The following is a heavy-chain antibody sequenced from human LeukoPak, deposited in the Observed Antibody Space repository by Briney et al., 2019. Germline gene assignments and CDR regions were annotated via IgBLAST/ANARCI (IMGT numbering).Heavy chain of an antibody. Sequence: GRSLRLSCAASGFTFSSYGMQCVRQAPGKGLEWVAVIWYDGSNKYYADSVKGRFTITRDNSKNALYLQMNSLRAEDTAVYYCARAGDHYYYYYMDVWGKGTTVTVSS. CDR1: GFTFSSYG. J-gene: IGHJ6*03. V-gene: IGHV3-33*01. D-gene: IGHD7-27*01. CDR3: ARAGDHYYYYYMDV. CDR2: IWYDGSNK.